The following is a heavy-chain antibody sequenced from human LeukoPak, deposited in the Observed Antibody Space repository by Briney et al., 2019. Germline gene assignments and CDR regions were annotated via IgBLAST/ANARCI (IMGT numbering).Heavy chain of an antibody. CDR1: GFTFSGYW. CDR3: ARDRDFYVADN. J-gene: IGHJ4*02. D-gene: IGHD2-21*02. Sequence: GSLRLSCVASGFTFSGYWMSWGRHAPGEGLEWVANIMNDGSTKKYVDSVKGRFTISRDNAKNSLYLQMNSLRVEDTAVYYCARDRDFYVADNWGQGTQLIVSS. V-gene: IGHV3-7*01. CDR2: IMNDGSTK.